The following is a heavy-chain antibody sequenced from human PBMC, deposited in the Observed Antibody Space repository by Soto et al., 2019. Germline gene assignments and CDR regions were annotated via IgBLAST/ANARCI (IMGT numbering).Heavy chain of an antibody. CDR3: ARTLVPAAMTVRSYYYYGMDV. Sequence: QVQLVQSGAEVKKPGSSVKVSCKASGGTFSSYAISWVRQAPGQGLEWMGGIIPIFGTANYAQKFQGRVTITADESTSTAYMELSSLRSEDTDVYYCARTLVPAAMTVRSYYYYGMDVWGQGTTVTVSS. CDR2: IIPIFGTA. D-gene: IGHD2-2*01. V-gene: IGHV1-69*12. J-gene: IGHJ6*02. CDR1: GGTFSSYA.